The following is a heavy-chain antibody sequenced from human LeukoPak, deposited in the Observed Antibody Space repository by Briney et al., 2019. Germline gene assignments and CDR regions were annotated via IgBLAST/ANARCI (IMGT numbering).Heavy chain of an antibody. CDR1: GYTFSEYG. CDR2: ISAYNGNT. CDR3: AREGLSIIIFYLDY. J-gene: IGHJ4*02. Sequence: ASVKVSCKASGYTFSEYGVSWVRQAPGQGPEWMGWISAYNGNTKYAQKFQGRVTLTTDTSTNTAYMELTNLRSDGTAVYYCAREGLSIIIFYLDYWGQGTLVTVSS. V-gene: IGHV1-18*01. D-gene: IGHD3-10*01.